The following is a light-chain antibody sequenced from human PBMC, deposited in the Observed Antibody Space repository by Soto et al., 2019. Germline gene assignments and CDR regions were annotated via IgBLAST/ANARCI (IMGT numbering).Light chain of an antibody. CDR1: QSMSSW. Sequence: DIQMTQSPSTLSASVGDRVTITCRASQSMSSWLAWYQQKPGKAPKLLIYDASSLESGVPSRFSGSGSGTEFTLTISSLQPDDFATYYCQKYNSYPYTFGQGNKLEIK. CDR2: DAS. CDR3: QKYNSYPYT. V-gene: IGKV1-5*01. J-gene: IGKJ2*01.